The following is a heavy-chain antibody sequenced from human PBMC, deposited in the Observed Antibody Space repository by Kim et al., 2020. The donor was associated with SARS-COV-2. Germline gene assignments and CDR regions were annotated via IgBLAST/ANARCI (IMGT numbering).Heavy chain of an antibody. Sequence: SETLSLTCTVSGGSISSGDYYWSWIRQPPGKGLEWIGYIYYSGSTYYNPSLKSRVTISVDTSKNQFSLKLSSVTAADTAVYYCASSSPPYDYVWGSYQGPYYMDVWGKGTTVTVSS. CDR2: IYYSGST. V-gene: IGHV4-30-4*01. CDR1: GGSISSGDYY. J-gene: IGHJ6*03. D-gene: IGHD3-16*02. CDR3: ASSSPPYDYVWGSYQGPYYMDV.